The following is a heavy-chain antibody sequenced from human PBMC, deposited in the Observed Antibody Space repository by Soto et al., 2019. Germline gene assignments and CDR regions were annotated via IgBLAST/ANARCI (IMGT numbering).Heavy chain of an antibody. J-gene: IGHJ4*02. V-gene: IGHV3-9*01. CDR2: ISWNSGSI. CDR1: GFTFDDYA. D-gene: IGHD3-10*01. Sequence: EVQLVESGGGLVQPGRSLRLSCAASGFTFDDYAMHWVRQAPGKGLEWVSGISWNSGSIGYADSVKGRFTISRDNAKNSLYLQMNSLGAWDTALYYCASARGPFDYRGPGTLVTVAS. CDR3: ASARGPFDY.